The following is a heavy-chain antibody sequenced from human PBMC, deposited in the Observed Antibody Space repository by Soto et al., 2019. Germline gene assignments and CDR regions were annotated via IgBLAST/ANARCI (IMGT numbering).Heavy chain of an antibody. CDR1: GYSFTYYW. CDR3: ASRVSYGMYTRANDAFDI. D-gene: IGHD1-20*01. Sequence: PGESLKISCKASGYSFTYYWIGWVRQMPGKGLEWMGIIYPGDSDTKYSPSFQGQVTISADTSTSTAYLQWSSLRASDTAMYYCASRVSYGMYTRANDAFDIWGQGTMVTVSS. V-gene: IGHV5-51*01. J-gene: IGHJ3*02. CDR2: IYPGDSDT.